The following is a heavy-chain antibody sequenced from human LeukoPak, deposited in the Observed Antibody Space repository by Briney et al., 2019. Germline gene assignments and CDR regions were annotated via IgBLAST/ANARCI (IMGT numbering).Heavy chain of an antibody. CDR2: INPNSGGT. CDR1: GYTFTSYY. Sequence: GASVKVSCKASGYTFTSYYMHWVRQAPGQGLEWMGWINPNSGGTNYAQKFQGRVTMTRDTSISTAYMELSRLRSDDTAVYYCARGAAAVVRDNWFDPWGQGTLVTVSS. J-gene: IGHJ5*02. CDR3: ARGAAAVVRDNWFDP. V-gene: IGHV1-2*02. D-gene: IGHD6-13*01.